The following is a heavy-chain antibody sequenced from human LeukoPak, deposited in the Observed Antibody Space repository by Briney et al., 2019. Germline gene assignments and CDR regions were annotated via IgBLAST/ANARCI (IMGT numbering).Heavy chain of an antibody. V-gene: IGHV3-23*01. CDR1: GFTFSRYA. CDR3: AKSDLAYCGGDCYSDY. D-gene: IGHD2-21*01. CDR2: ISGGGGST. Sequence: GGSLRLSCAASGFTFSRYAMTWVRQAPGKGLDWVSGISGGGGSTYYADTVKGRFTISRDNSKNTLYLQMNSLRAEDTAVCYCAKSDLAYCGGDCYSDYWGQGTLVTVSS. J-gene: IGHJ4*02.